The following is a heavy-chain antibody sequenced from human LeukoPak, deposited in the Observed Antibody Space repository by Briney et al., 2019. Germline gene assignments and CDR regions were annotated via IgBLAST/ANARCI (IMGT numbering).Heavy chain of an antibody. D-gene: IGHD2-15*01. CDR3: ARYCSGGSCYKDAFDI. CDR2: IRYDGSEN. J-gene: IGHJ3*02. CDR1: GFTFSNYG. Sequence: GGSLRLSCAASGFTFSNYGMHWVRQAPGKGLEWVAFIRYDGSENYYADSVSGRFTISRDNAKNSLYLQMNSLRAEDTAVYYCARYCSGGSCYKDAFDIWGQGTMVTVSS. V-gene: IGHV3-30*02.